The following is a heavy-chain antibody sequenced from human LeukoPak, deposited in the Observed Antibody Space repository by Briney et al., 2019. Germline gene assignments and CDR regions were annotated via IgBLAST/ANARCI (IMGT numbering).Heavy chain of an antibody. CDR1: GGSISSYY. D-gene: IGHD1-26*01. V-gene: IGHV4-34*01. J-gene: IGHJ4*02. Sequence: SETLSLTCTVSGGSISSYYWSWIRQPPGKGLEWIGEINHSGSTNYNPSLKSRVTISVDTSKDQFSLKLSSVTAADTAVYYCAGVGATRGGYYFDYWGQGTLVTVSS. CDR3: AGVGATRGGYYFDY. CDR2: INHSGST.